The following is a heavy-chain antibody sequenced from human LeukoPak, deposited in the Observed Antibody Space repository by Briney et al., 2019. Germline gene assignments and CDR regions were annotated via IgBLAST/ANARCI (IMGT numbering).Heavy chain of an antibody. J-gene: IGHJ4*02. CDR3: ARGGAGGSYKD. CDR2: INGDGSGT. D-gene: IGHD1-26*01. CDR1: GFTFSNYW. Sequence: PGGSLRLSCTASGFTFSNYWMHWVRQAPGKGPVWVSRINGDGSGTTYADSVKGRFTISRDNAKNTLYLQMNSLRGEDTAVYYCARGGAGGSYKDWGQGTLVTVSS. V-gene: IGHV3-74*01.